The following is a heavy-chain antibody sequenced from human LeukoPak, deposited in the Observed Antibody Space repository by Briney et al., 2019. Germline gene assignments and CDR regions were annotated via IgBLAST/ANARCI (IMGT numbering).Heavy chain of an antibody. Sequence: PSETLSLTCTVSGGSMSSYYWSWIRQPPGKGLEWLGEINDSGRSNYKSSLKSRVTISEDTSKNQFSLKLSSVTAADTAVYYCARHLKGGYKAFDYWGQGTLVTVSS. V-gene: IGHV4-59*08. CDR2: INDSGRS. CDR3: ARHLKGGYKAFDY. J-gene: IGHJ4*02. D-gene: IGHD3-22*01. CDR1: GGSMSSYY.